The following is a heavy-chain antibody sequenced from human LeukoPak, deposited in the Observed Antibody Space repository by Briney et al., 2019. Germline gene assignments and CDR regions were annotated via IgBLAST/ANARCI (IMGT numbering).Heavy chain of an antibody. J-gene: IGHJ6*02. CDR2: MNPNSGNT. V-gene: IGHV1-8*01. D-gene: IGHD6-13*01. Sequence: ASVKVSCKASGYTFTSYDINWVRQATGHGLEWMGWMNPNSGNTGYAQKFQGRVTMTRNTSISTAYMELSSLRSEDTAVYYCARGSVKAAAGTRYYYGMDVWGQGTTVTVSS. CDR3: ARGSVKAAAGTRYYYGMDV. CDR1: GYTFTSYD.